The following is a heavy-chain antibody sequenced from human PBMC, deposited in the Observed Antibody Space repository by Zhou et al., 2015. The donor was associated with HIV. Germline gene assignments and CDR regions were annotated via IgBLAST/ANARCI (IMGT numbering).Heavy chain of an antibody. Sequence: QVQLVQSGAEVKKPGSSVKVSCKASGGTFSSYAISWVRQAPGQGLEWLGGITPVLGTANYAQNFQGRVTITADRSTSTAYMELSSLRSDDTAVYYCARGKLLWFGGSGHYVMDVWGQGTTVTVSS. CDR1: GGTFSSYA. CDR2: ITPVLGTA. D-gene: IGHD3-10*01. CDR3: ARGKLLWFGGSGHYVMDV. V-gene: IGHV1-69*06. J-gene: IGHJ6*01.